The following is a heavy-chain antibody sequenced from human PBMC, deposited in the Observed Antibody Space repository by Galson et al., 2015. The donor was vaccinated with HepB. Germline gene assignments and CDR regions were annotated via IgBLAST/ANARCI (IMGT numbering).Heavy chain of an antibody. CDR1: GFTFSNYW. D-gene: IGHD6-13*01. CDR2: INSDGTYI. V-gene: IGHV3-74*01. Sequence: SLRLSCAASGFTFSNYWMHWARQAPGKGLVWVSRINSDGTYITYADSVKGRFTISRDNAKNTLYLQMNSPRAEDTALYYCARTRGAAAGIFDYWGQGSLVTVSS. J-gene: IGHJ4*02. CDR3: ARTRGAAAGIFDY.